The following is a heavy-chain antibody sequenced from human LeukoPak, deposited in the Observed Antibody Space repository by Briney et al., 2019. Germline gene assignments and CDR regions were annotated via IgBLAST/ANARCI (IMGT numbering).Heavy chain of an antibody. V-gene: IGHV3-23*01. Sequence: GGSLRLSCAASGFTFSSYAMSWVRQAPEKGLEWVSTISGSGRSPYYADSVKGRFTISRDNSNNTLFLQMNSLRVEDTAVYYCAKDTPGGRPVAAAVSDYWGQGTLVTVSS. CDR2: ISGSGRSP. J-gene: IGHJ4*02. CDR1: GFTFSSYA. D-gene: IGHD6-13*01. CDR3: AKDTPGGRPVAAAVSDY.